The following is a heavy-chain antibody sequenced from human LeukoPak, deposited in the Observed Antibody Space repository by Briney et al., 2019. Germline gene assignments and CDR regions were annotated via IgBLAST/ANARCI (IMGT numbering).Heavy chain of an antibody. CDR1: GFTFRSYW. CDR3: VKERPGKAYADF. J-gene: IGHJ4*02. Sequence: GGSLRLSCAASGFTFRSYWMSWVRQAPGKGLEWVSAISGSGDKTYYADSVKGRFTISRDNSRFTVHLQMNSLRGEDTAVYYCVKERPGKAYADFWGQGTLVTVSS. V-gene: IGHV3-23*01. CDR2: ISGSGDKT. D-gene: IGHD1-26*01.